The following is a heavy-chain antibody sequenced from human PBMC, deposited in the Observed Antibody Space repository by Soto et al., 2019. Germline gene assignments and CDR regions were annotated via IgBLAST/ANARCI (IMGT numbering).Heavy chain of an antibody. V-gene: IGHV1-18*01. J-gene: IGHJ4*02. CDR2: ISAYNGNT. D-gene: IGHD6-13*01. Sequence: ASVEVSCKASGHTFTNYGISWIRQAPGQGLEWLGWISAYNGNTNYAQKLQGRVTLTTDTSTGTAYMELRSLRSDDTAVYYCARGQRAVADYWGQGTLVTVSS. CDR1: GHTFTNYG. CDR3: ARGQRAVADY.